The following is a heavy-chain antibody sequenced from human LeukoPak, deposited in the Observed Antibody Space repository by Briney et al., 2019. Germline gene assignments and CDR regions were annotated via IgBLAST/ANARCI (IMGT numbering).Heavy chain of an antibody. CDR2: ISRRSSYL. Sequence: GGSLRLSCAASGFTFSSYSMNWVRQAPGKGLEWVSCISRRSSYLYHADSVKGRFTISRDNTKNSLYLQMNSLRAEDTALYYCAKDAEGFRLISYSFDNWGQGTLVTVSS. J-gene: IGHJ4*02. CDR3: AKDAEGFRLISYSFDN. CDR1: GFTFSSYS. D-gene: IGHD2-8*01. V-gene: IGHV3-21*04.